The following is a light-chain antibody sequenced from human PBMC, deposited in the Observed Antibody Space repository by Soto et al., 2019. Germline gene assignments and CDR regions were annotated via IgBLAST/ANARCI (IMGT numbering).Light chain of an antibody. CDR1: QGISSY. J-gene: IGKJ4*01. CDR2: AAS. V-gene: IGKV1-9*01. CDR3: QQLNSYPLT. Sequence: DIQMTQSPSSVSASVGDRVTITCRASQGISSYLAWYQQKPGKAPKLLIYAASTLQSGVPSRFSGSGSGTDFTLTISSLHPEDLATYDCQQLNSYPLTFGGVTKVEIK.